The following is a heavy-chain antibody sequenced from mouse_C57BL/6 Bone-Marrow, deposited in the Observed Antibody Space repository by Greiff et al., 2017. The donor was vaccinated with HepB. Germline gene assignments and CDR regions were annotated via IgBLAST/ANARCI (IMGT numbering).Heavy chain of an antibody. CDR2: IYPGSGST. CDR1: GYTFTSYW. J-gene: IGHJ4*01. V-gene: IGHV1-55*01. CDR3: ASYDYDYYAMDY. Sequence: QVQLQRPGAELVKPGASVKMSCKASGYTFTSYWITWVKQRPGQGLEWIGDIYPGSGSTNYNEKFKSKATLTVDTSSSTAYMQLSSLTSEDSAVYYCASYDYDYYAMDYWGQGTSVTVSS. D-gene: IGHD2-4*01.